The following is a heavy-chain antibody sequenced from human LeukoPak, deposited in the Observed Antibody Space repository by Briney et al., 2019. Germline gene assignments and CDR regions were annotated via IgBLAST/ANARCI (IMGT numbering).Heavy chain of an antibody. J-gene: IGHJ4*02. V-gene: IGHV4-39*01. Sequence: SETLSLTCTVSGGSISGYFWSWFRQPPGKGLEWIGSVYYGGSTYYNPSLESRVTISVDTSKNQFSLKLRSVTAADTALYYCARHRVLGIAAAPYYFDSWGQGTLVTVSS. D-gene: IGHD6-13*01. CDR1: GGSISGYF. CDR3: ARHRVLGIAAAPYYFDS. CDR2: VYYGGST.